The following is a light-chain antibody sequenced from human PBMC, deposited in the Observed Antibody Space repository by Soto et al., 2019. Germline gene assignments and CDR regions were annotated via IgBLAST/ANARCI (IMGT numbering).Light chain of an antibody. CDR2: GAS. CDR1: QRISSNY. J-gene: IGKJ2*01. Sequence: ETVLTQSPGTLSLSPGERATLSCRASQRISSNYLAWYQQKPGQAPRLLISGASSRATDIPDRFSGSGSGTVFTLTISRLEPEDFAVYYCQQYGSSRPYTFGQGTRLEIK. V-gene: IGKV3-20*01. CDR3: QQYGSSRPYT.